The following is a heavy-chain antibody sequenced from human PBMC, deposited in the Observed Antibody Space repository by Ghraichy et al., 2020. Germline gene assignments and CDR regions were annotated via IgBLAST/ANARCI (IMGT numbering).Heavy chain of an antibody. Sequence: SETLSLTCTVSGGSISSYYWSWIRQPAGKGLEWIGRIYTSGSTNYNPSLKSRVTMSVDTSKNQFSLKLSSVTAADTAVYYCAREAVPTGYCSGGRCYSVGGWYFDLWGRGTLVTVSS. V-gene: IGHV4-4*07. CDR3: AREAVPTGYCSGGRCYSVGGWYFDL. J-gene: IGHJ2*01. CDR2: IYTSGST. CDR1: GGSISSYY. D-gene: IGHD2-15*01.